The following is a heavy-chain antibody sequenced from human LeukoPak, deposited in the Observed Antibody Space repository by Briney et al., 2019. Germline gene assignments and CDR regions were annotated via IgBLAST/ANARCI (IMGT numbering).Heavy chain of an antibody. V-gene: IGHV3-21*04. D-gene: IGHD2-8*01. Sequence: GGSLRLSCAASGFTFSSYSMNWVRQAPGKGLEWVSSISSSSSYIYYADSVKGRFTISRDNAKNSLYLQMNSLRAEDTALYYCARGPSEYCTNGVCYGVDYWGQGTLVTVSS. J-gene: IGHJ4*02. CDR3: ARGPSEYCTNGVCYGVDY. CDR1: GFTFSSYS. CDR2: ISSSSSYI.